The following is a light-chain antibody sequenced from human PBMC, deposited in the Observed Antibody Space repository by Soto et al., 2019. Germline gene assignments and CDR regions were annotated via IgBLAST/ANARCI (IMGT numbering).Light chain of an antibody. CDR3: QQYGSSPWT. CDR1: QSVSSSF. CDR2: GAS. Sequence: EIVLTQSPGTLSLSPGERATLSCRASQSVSSSFLAWYQQIPGQAPRLLIYGASSRATGIPDRFSGSGSGTDFPHTIDRLESEDYAVYYCQQYGSSPWTFGQGTKVEIK. J-gene: IGKJ1*01. V-gene: IGKV3-20*01.